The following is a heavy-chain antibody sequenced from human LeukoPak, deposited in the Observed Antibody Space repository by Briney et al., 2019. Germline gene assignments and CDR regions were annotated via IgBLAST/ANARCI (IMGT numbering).Heavy chain of an antibody. Sequence: PGGSLRLSCAASGFTFDDYGMSWVRQAPGKGLEWVSGINWNGGSTGYADSVKGRFTISRDNAKNSLYLQMNSLRAEDTAVYYCATLDGYNSDYWGQGTLVTVSS. CDR2: INWNGGST. CDR3: ATLDGYNSDY. D-gene: IGHD5-24*01. J-gene: IGHJ4*02. CDR1: GFTFDDYG. V-gene: IGHV3-20*04.